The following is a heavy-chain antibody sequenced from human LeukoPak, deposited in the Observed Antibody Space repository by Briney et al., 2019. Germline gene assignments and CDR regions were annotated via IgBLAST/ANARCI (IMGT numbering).Heavy chain of an antibody. J-gene: IGHJ4*02. CDR3: ARSPNSGYDPFDY. Sequence: SETLSLTCNVSGGSISSSSYYWGWIRQPPVKGLEWIGSIYYSGSTYYNPSLKSRVTISVDTSKNQFSLKLSSETAADTAVYYCARSPNSGYDPFDYWGQGTLVTVSS. CDR1: GGSISSSSYY. D-gene: IGHD5-12*01. CDR2: IYYSGST. V-gene: IGHV4-39*01.